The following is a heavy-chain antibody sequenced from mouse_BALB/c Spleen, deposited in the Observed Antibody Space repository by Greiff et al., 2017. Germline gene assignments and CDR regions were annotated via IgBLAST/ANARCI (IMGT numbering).Heavy chain of an antibody. CDR1: GYTFTSYW. Sequence: QVQLKQSGAELAKPGASVKMSCKASGYTFTSYWMHWVKQRPGQGLEWIGYINPSTGYTEYNQKFKDKATLTADKSSSTAYMQLSSLTSEDSAVYYCARLDSNGADYGGQGTTLTVSS. V-gene: IGHV1-7*01. CDR3: ARLDSNGADY. J-gene: IGHJ2*01. CDR2: INPSTGYT.